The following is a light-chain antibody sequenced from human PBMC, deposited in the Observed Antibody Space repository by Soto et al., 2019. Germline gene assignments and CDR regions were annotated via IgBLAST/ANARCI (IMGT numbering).Light chain of an antibody. CDR2: MNN. CDR1: SSNIGINF. Sequence: QSVLTQSPSASGTPGQRVTISCSGTSSNIGINFVSWYQQLPGAAPRLLIYMNNQRPSGVPDRFSGSKSGTSVSLAISGLRSEDEADYYCATWDDSLIGPVFGGGTKLTVL. J-gene: IGLJ2*01. V-gene: IGLV1-47*01. CDR3: ATWDDSLIGPV.